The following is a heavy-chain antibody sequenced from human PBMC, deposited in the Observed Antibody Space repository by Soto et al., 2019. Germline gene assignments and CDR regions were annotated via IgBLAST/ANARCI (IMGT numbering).Heavy chain of an antibody. CDR1: VYSFTSYC. Sequence: GDSLKISCKGSVYSFTSYCISWVRQMPGKGLEWMWRIDPSDSYTNYSPSFQGHVTISADKSISTAYLQWSSLKASDTAMYYCARPTYYYDSSGYYFGYWGQGTLVTVSS. CDR2: IDPSDSYT. V-gene: IGHV5-10-1*01. CDR3: ARPTYYYDSSGYYFGY. D-gene: IGHD3-22*01. J-gene: IGHJ4*02.